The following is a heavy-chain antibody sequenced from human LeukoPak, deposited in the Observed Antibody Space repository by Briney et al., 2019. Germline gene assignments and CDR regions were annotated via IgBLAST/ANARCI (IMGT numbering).Heavy chain of an antibody. CDR3: ARSPSIAARPDY. V-gene: IGHV1-69*04. Sequence: SVKVSCKASGGTFSSYAISWVRQAPGQGLEWMGRIIPIFGIANYAQKFQGRVTITADKSTSTAYMELSSLRSEDTAVYYCARSPSIAARPDYWGQGTLVTVSS. D-gene: IGHD6-6*01. J-gene: IGHJ4*02. CDR2: IIPIFGIA. CDR1: GGTFSSYA.